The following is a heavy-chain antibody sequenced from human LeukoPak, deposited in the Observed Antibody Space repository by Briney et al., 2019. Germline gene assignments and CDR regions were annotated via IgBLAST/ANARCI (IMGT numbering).Heavy chain of an antibody. J-gene: IGHJ4*02. Sequence: PSETLSLTCAVSGGSISSSNWWTWVRQPPGKGLEWIGEIYHSGSTNYNPSLKSRVTISVDKSKNQFSLKLTSVTAADTALYYCAMRSNHELTYWGQGTLVTVSS. CDR2: IYHSGST. D-gene: IGHD4-11*01. V-gene: IGHV4-4*02. CDR3: AMRSNHELTY. CDR1: GGSISSSNW.